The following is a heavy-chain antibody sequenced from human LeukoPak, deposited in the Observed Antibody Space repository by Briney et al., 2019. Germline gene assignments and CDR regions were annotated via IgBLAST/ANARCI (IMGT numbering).Heavy chain of an antibody. CDR1: GFTFSNYA. V-gene: IGHV3-23*01. D-gene: IGHD3-9*01. J-gene: IGHJ4*02. CDR3: AKWGDYDVLTGYYVSDY. CDR2: TTGGGSGI. Sequence: GASLRLSCAASGFTFSNYAMSWVRQAPGKGLEWVSATTGGGSGIYYADSMKSRFTISRDNSKNTLYLQINSLRAEDTAVYYCAKWGDYDVLTGYYVSDYWGQGTLVTVSS.